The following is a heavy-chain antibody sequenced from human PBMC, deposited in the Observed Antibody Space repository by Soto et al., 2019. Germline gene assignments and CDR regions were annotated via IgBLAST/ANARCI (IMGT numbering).Heavy chain of an antibody. V-gene: IGHV1-46*01. CDR3: AKVLSELVPRYFDT. Sequence: QVQLVQSGAEVKKPGASVRVSCKASGYTFTTYDIHWVRQAPGLGLEWMGIITPGGGITSYAQKFKGRITMTRDTSTSTVYMELSSLRSEDTAMYYCAKVLSELVPRYFDTWGQGTLVTVPS. CDR2: ITPGGGIT. D-gene: IGHD6-13*01. J-gene: IGHJ4*02. CDR1: GYTFTTYD.